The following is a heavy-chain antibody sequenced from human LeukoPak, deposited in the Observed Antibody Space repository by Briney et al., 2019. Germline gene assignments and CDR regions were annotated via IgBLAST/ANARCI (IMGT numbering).Heavy chain of an antibody. CDR2: MNPNSGNT. CDR3: ARGRNPHYSSSPGWYFDL. CDR1: GYTFTSYD. V-gene: IGHV1-8*01. J-gene: IGHJ2*01. Sequence: GASVKVSCKASGYTFTSYDINWVRQATGQGLEWMGWMNPNSGNTGYAQKFQGRVTMTRNTSISTAYMELSSLRSEDTAVYYCARGRNPHYSSSPGWYFDLWGRGPLVTVSS. D-gene: IGHD6-6*01.